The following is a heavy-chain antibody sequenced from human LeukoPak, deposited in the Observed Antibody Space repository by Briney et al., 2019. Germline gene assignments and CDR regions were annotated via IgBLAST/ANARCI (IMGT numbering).Heavy chain of an antibody. CDR2: IFYSGST. D-gene: IGHD6-13*01. J-gene: IGHJ6*03. Sequence: SETLSLTCTVSSRSISTSNYYWGWVRQPPGKALQWIGNIFYSGSTYYSPSLKSRVTISLDTSRNQSSLKLSSVTAADTAVYYCARATRQQPQIYYYYMDVWGKGTTVTVSS. CDR1: SRSISTSNYY. V-gene: IGHV4-39*07. CDR3: ARATRQQPQIYYYYMDV.